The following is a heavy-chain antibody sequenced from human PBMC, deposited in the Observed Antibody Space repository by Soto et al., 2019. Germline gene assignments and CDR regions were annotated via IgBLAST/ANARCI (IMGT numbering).Heavy chain of an antibody. CDR2: IIPIYGPT. J-gene: IGHJ4*02. D-gene: IGHD4-17*01. CDR3: ASGVFSDYGTYYFDY. V-gene: IGHV1-69*01. Sequence: QVQLLQSGAEVKKSGSSVKVSCKASGGTFSSYAISWVRQAPGQGLEWMGGIIPIYGPTNYAQKFRGRVTITADESTSTAYMELSSLRSEDTAVYYCASGVFSDYGTYYFDYWGQGTLVTVSS. CDR1: GGTFSSYA.